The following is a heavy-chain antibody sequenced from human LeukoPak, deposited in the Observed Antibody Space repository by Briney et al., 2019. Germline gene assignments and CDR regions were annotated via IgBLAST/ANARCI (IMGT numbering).Heavy chain of an antibody. CDR2: IYTSGST. Sequence: SETLSLTCTVSGGSISSYYWSWIRQPAGKGLEWIGRIYTSGSTNYNPSLKSRVTMSVDTSKNQFSLKLSSVTAADTAVYYCARGRFVVVVAATRPFDYWGQGTLVTVSS. V-gene: IGHV4-4*07. D-gene: IGHD2-15*01. J-gene: IGHJ4*02. CDR3: ARGRFVVVVAATRPFDY. CDR1: GGSISSYY.